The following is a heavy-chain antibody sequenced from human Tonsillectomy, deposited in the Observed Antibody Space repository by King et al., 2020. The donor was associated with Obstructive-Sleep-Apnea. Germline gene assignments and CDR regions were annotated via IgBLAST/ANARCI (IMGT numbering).Heavy chain of an antibody. D-gene: IGHD3-9*01. V-gene: IGHV4-59*01. Sequence: QLQESGPGLVKPSETLSLTCTVSGGSISSYHWSWIRQPPGKGLEWIGYIDYDGSTSYNPSLKSRVTILVDTSKRQFSLRLSSVTAADTAVYYCARVGVDYDILTGHNRHRDWFGPWGQGTLVTVSS. CDR3: ARVGVDYDILTGHNRHRDWFGP. CDR2: IDYDGST. J-gene: IGHJ5*02. CDR1: GGSISSYH.